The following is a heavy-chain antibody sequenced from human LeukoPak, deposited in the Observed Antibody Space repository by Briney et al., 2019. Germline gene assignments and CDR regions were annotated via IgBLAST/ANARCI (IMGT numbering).Heavy chain of an antibody. D-gene: IGHD3-10*01. J-gene: IGHJ6*02. CDR2: IGGGSESF. Sequence: TGGSLRLSCAASGFIFSNFAMTWVRQAPGKGLEWVSIIGGGSESFYYADSVKGRFTVSRDNSKDTLYLQINNLRDEDTAVYYCARRWLGDPYGMDVWGQGTTVSVSS. CDR3: ARRWLGDPYGMDV. CDR1: GFIFSNFA. V-gene: IGHV3-23*01.